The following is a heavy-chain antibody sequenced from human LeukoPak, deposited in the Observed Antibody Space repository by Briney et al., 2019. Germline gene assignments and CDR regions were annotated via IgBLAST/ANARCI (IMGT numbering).Heavy chain of an antibody. D-gene: IGHD2-21*01. V-gene: IGHV3-48*03. J-gene: IGHJ3*02. Sequence: GGSLRHSCAASGFTFNTYEMSWVRQAPGKGLEWVSYISTSGTTIYYADSVKGRFTISRDNAKNSLYLEMNSLRAEDTAVYYCARDPGEVDAFDIWGQGTMVTVSS. CDR2: ISTSGTTI. CDR1: GFTFNTYE. CDR3: ARDPGEVDAFDI.